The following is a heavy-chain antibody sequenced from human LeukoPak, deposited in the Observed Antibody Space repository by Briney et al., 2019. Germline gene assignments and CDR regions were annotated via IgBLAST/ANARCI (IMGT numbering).Heavy chain of an antibody. CDR3: AKVSGLFLEWLTPSYYFDY. CDR1: GFTFSSYG. D-gene: IGHD3-3*01. Sequence: GGSLRLSCAASGFTFSSYGMHWVRQAPGKGLEWVAVIWYDGSNKYYADSVKGRFTISRDNSKNTLYLQMNSLRAEDTAVYYCAKVSGLFLEWLTPSYYFDYWGQGTLVTVSS. V-gene: IGHV3-33*06. J-gene: IGHJ4*02. CDR2: IWYDGSNK.